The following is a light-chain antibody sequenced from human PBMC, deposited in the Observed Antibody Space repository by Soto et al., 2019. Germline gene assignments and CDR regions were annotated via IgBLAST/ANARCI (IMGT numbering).Light chain of an antibody. V-gene: IGKV3-15*01. Sequence: EIVMTQSPGTLSVSPGERATLLCRASQSVSNNLAWYQQKPGQAPRLLIYDASTRATGIPARFSGSGSGTDFTLTISSLQPEDFATYYCQQSYSTPPDTFGQGTKLEIK. CDR1: QSVSNN. J-gene: IGKJ2*01. CDR3: QQSYSTPPDT. CDR2: DAS.